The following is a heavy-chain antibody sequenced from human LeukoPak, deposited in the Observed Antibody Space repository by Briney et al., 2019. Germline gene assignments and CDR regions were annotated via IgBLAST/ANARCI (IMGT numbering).Heavy chain of an antibody. D-gene: IGHD3-22*01. J-gene: IGHJ3*02. CDR1: GYSFTSYW. Sequence: ESLKISCKGSGYSFTSYWIGWVRQMPGKGLEWMGIIYPGDSDTRYSPSFQGQVTISADKSISTAYLQWSSLKASDTAMYYCARHGGNGGYSRVAAFDIWGQGTMVTVSS. CDR3: ARHGGNGGYSRVAAFDI. V-gene: IGHV5-51*01. CDR2: IYPGDSDT.